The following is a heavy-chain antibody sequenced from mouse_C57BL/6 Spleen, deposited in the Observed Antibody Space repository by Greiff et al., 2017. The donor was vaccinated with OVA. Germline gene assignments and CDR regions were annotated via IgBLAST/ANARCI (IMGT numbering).Heavy chain of an antibody. Sequence: VQLVESGAELVRPGASVTLSCKASGYTFTDYEMHWVKQTPVHGLEWIGAIDPETGGTAYNQKFKGKAILTADKSSSTAYMELRSLTSDDSAVYYCTRERLFLRYFDVWGTGTTVTVSS. CDR2: IDPETGGT. J-gene: IGHJ1*03. CDR3: TRERLFLRYFDV. CDR1: GYTFTDYE. D-gene: IGHD1-1*01. V-gene: IGHV1-15*01.